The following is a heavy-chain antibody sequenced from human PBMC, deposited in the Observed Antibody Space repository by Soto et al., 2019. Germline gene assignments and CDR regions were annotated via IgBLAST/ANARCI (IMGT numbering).Heavy chain of an antibody. CDR2: IYWDDDK. D-gene: IGHD6-6*01. Sequence: QITLKESGPTLVKPTQTLTLTCTFSGFSLSTSGVGVGWIRQPPGKALDWLALIYWDDDKRYSPSLESRLTITKDTSKNQVVLTLTNIDPVDTPPYYCVHRDLEYSSSSPFDYWGQGTLVTVSS. V-gene: IGHV2-5*02. CDR3: VHRDLEYSSSSPFDY. CDR1: GFSLSTSGVG. J-gene: IGHJ4*02.